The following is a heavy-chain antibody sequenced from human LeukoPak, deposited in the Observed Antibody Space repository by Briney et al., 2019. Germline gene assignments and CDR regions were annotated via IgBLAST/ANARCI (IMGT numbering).Heavy chain of an antibody. J-gene: IGHJ5*02. CDR1: GYTFTGYY. V-gene: IGHV1-2*02. Sequence: GASVKVSCKASGYTFTGYYMHWVRQAPGQGLEWMGWINPNSGGTNYAQTFQGRVTMTRDTSISTAYMELSRLRSDDTAVYYCARDPYCSSSTCYFRWFDPWGQGTLVNVSS. CDR2: INPNSGGT. D-gene: IGHD2-2*01. CDR3: ARDPYCSSSTCYFRWFDP.